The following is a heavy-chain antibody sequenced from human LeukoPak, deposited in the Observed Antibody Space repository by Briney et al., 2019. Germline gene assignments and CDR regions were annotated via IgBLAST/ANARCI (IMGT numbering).Heavy chain of an antibody. CDR3: ASLVAVAGTHYYYYGMDV. V-gene: IGHV1-2*02. D-gene: IGHD6-19*01. CDR2: INPNSGGT. J-gene: IGHJ6*02. Sequence: GASVKVCCKASGYSFTDYYIHWVRQAPGQGLEWMGGINPNSGGTNYAQKFQGRVTMSRDTAITTAYVELSRLRSDDTAVYYCASLVAVAGTHYYYYGMDVWGQGTTVTVSS. CDR1: GYSFTDYY.